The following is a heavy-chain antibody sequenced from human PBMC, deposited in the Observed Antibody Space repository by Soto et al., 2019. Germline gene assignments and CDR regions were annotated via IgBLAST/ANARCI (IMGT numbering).Heavy chain of an antibody. CDR1: GFSFKNAW. V-gene: IGHV3-15*07. D-gene: IGHD3-10*01. Sequence: EVELVESGGGLVKPGGSLTLSCAASGFSFKNAWMNWVRQAPGKGLEWVGRIKNKNDGGTIDYAAFVKGRFTISRDASENALYLHMNDLKTEDSTVYFCTGLWFGEIYYYWGQGSLVSVSS. CDR2: IKNKNDGGTI. CDR3: TGLWFGEIYYY. J-gene: IGHJ4*01.